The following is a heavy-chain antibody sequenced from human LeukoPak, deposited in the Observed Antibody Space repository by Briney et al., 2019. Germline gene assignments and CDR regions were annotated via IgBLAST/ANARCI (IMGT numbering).Heavy chain of an antibody. CDR3: AREAVAGNFDY. J-gene: IGHJ4*02. D-gene: IGHD6-19*01. CDR1: GYTFTSYA. Sequence: ASVNVSCKASGYTFTSYAMHWVRQAPGQRLEWMGWINAGNGNTKYSQKFQGRVTITRDTSASTAYMELSSLRSEDTAVYYCAREAVAGNFDYWGQGTLVTVSS. V-gene: IGHV1-3*01. CDR2: INAGNGNT.